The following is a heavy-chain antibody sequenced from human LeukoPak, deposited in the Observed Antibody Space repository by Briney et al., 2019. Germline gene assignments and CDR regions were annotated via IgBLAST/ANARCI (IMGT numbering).Heavy chain of an antibody. J-gene: IGHJ4*02. D-gene: IGHD2-2*01. Sequence: SETLSLTCAVYGGSFSGYYWSWIRQRPGKGLEWIGEINHSGSTNYNPSLKSRVTISVHTSKNQFSLKLSSVTAADTAVYYCARAVPAAYLYYFDYWGQGTLVTVSS. V-gene: IGHV4-34*01. CDR1: GGSFSGYY. CDR3: ARAVPAAYLYYFDY. CDR2: INHSGST.